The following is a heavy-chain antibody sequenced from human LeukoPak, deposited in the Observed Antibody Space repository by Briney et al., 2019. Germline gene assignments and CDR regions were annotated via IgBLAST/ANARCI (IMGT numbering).Heavy chain of an antibody. CDR2: RYDGSNK. J-gene: IGHJ4*02. V-gene: IGHV3-30*02. CDR1: EFTFSSYN. CDR3: AKQGSYCMDY. D-gene: IGHD3-10*01. Sequence: PGGSLRLSCAASEFTFSSYNIHWVRQAPGKGLEWIRYDGSNKYFADSVKGRFTISRDNSKNTLYLQMNSLRPEDTAVYYCAKQGSYCMDYWGQGTLVTVSS.